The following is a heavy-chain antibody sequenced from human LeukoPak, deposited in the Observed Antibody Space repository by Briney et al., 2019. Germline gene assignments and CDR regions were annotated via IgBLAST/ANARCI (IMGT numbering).Heavy chain of an antibody. CDR3: ARRYYDFWSGYYPAAFDI. Sequence: SETLSLTCAVSGYSISSGYYWGWIRPPPGKGLEWIGSIYHSGSTYYNPSLKSRVTISVDTSKNHFSLKLSSVTAADTAVYYCARRYYDFWSGYYPAAFDIWGQGTMVIVSS. CDR2: IYHSGST. CDR1: GYSISSGYY. J-gene: IGHJ3*02. V-gene: IGHV4-38-2*01. D-gene: IGHD3-3*01.